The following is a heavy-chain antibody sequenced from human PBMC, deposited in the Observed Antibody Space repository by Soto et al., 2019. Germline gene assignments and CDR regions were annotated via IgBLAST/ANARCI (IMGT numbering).Heavy chain of an antibody. CDR3: VSGIRGYFHY. CDR2: IYYSGST. V-gene: IGHV4-59*06. D-gene: IGHD6-25*01. Sequence: LETLSLTCTVTGGSISTYYWSWIWKPTSKGLAWIWYIYYSGSTYYNPSLKSRITISVDTSTNQFSLKLSSVTAADTAVYYCVSGIRGYFHYLGQDSLITV. CDR1: GGSISTYY. J-gene: IGHJ4*02.